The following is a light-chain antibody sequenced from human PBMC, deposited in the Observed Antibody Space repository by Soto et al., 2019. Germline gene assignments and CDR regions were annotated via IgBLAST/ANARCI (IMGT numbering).Light chain of an antibody. V-gene: IGKV3-11*01. CDR3: QQRSNWPWT. J-gene: IGKJ1*01. Sequence: EIVLTQSPATLSLSPGERATLSCRASQSVSNFLAWYQQKPGQAPRLLISDASNRATGIPGRFSGSGSGTDFSLTISRLEPKDLAVYYCQQRSNWPWTFGQGTKVEIK. CDR1: QSVSNF. CDR2: DAS.